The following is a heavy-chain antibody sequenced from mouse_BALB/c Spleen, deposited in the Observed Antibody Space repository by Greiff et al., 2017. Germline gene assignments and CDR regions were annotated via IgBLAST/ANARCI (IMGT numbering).Heavy chain of an antibody. Sequence: VQLQQSGPGLVAPSQSLSITCTVSGFSLTSYGVHWVRQPPGKGLEWLGVIWAGGSTNYNSALMSRLSISKDNSKSQVFLKMNSLQTDDTAMYYGARDRGYGSSPWFADWGQGTLVTVSA. D-gene: IGHD1-1*01. CDR3: ARDRGYGSSPWFAD. CDR1: GFSLTSYG. V-gene: IGHV2-9*02. CDR2: IWAGGST. J-gene: IGHJ3*01.